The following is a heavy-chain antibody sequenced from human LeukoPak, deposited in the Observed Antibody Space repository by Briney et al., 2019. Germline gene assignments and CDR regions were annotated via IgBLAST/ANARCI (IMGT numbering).Heavy chain of an antibody. CDR1: GFTFSSYS. Sequence: NPGGSLRLSCAASGFTFSSYSMNWVRQAPGKGLEWVSSISSSSSYIYYADSVKGRITISRDNAKNTLYLQMNSLRAEDTAVYYCARDFREFAHSSDDPWGQGTLVTVSS. V-gene: IGHV3-21*01. J-gene: IGHJ5*02. CDR2: ISSSSSYI. CDR3: ARDFREFAHSSDDP.